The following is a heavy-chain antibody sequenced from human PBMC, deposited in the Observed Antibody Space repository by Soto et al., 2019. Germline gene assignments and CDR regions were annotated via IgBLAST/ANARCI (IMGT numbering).Heavy chain of an antibody. D-gene: IGHD4-17*01. CDR1: GYTFTGQY. Sequence: GASVKVSCKASGYTFTGQYMHWVRQAPGQGLEWMGWINPNSGDTNYAQKFQGRVTMTRDTSIGTAYMELNSLRAEDTAVYYCVRSTDMDVWGQGTTVTVSS. J-gene: IGHJ6*02. V-gene: IGHV1-2*02. CDR3: VRSTDMDV. CDR2: INPNSGDT.